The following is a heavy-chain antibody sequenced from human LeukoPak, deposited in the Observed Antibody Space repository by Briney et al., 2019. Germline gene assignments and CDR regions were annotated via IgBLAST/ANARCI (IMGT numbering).Heavy chain of an antibody. CDR2: IWYDGSNK. CDR1: GFTFSSYG. J-gene: IGHJ4*02. D-gene: IGHD2-15*01. CDR3: AKDWATLDY. Sequence: GRSLRLSCAASGFTFSSYGMHWVRQAPGKGLEWVAVIWYDGSNKYYADSVKGRFTISRDNSKSTLYLQMNSLRAEDTAVYYCAKDWATLDYWGQGTLVTVSS. V-gene: IGHV3-33*06.